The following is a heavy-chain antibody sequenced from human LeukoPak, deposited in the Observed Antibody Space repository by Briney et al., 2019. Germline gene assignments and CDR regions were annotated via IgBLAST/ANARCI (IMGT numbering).Heavy chain of an antibody. CDR3: ARHYYDSRYPTSGYYMDV. CDR1: GFPFSSTD. J-gene: IGHJ6*03. CDR2: ISGTGDST. Sequence: PGGSLRLSCAASGFPFSSTDMTWVRQAPGKGPEWVSTISGTGDSTYYADSVRGRFTISRDNAKNSLYLQMNSLRAEDTALYYCARHYYDSRYPTSGYYMDVWGKGTTVTVSS. D-gene: IGHD3-22*01. V-gene: IGHV3-23*01.